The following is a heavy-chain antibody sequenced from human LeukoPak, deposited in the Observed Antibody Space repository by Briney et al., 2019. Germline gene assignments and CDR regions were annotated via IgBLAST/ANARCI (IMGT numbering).Heavy chain of an antibody. CDR1: GGSISSYY. V-gene: IGHV4-59*01. CDR3: AREGIAAALNAFDI. J-gene: IGHJ3*02. Sequence: ASETLSLTCTVSGGSISSYYWSWIRQPPGKGLEWIGYIYYSGSTNYNPSLKSRVTISVDTSKNQFSLKLSSVTAADTAVYYCAREGIAAALNAFDIWGQGTMITVSS. CDR2: IYYSGST. D-gene: IGHD6-13*01.